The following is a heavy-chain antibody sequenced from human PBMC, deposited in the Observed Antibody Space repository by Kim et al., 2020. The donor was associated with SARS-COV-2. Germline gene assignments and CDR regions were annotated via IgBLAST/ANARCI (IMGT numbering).Heavy chain of an antibody. D-gene: IGHD1-7*01. Sequence: GGSLRLSCAASGITSSNFGMSWVRQAPGEGLEWVSGISADGRDISYADSVKGRFAISRDNSVSFVYLRMNTLGAEDTSLYYCARTSWF. V-gene: IGHV3-23*01. CDR3: ARTSWF. CDR2: ISADGRDI. J-gene: IGHJ5*01. CDR1: GITSSNFG.